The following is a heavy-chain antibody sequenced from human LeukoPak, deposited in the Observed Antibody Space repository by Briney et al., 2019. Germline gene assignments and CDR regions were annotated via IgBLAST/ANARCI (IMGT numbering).Heavy chain of an antibody. CDR1: GGSFSGYY. D-gene: IGHD3-3*01. Sequence: SETLSLTCAVYGGSFSGYYWSWIRQPPGKGLEWIGEINHSGSTYYNPSLKSRVTISVDTSKNQFSLKLSSVTAADTAVYYCARTYYSFWSNYYGYWGQGTLVTVSS. V-gene: IGHV4-34*01. J-gene: IGHJ4*02. CDR3: ARTYYSFWSNYYGY. CDR2: INHSGST.